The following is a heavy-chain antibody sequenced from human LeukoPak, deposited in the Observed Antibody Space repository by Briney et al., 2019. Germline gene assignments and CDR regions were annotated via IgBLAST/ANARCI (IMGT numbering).Heavy chain of an antibody. CDR3: ASSYYNILTGYLLDY. V-gene: IGHV4-4*02. CDR2: IYHSGST. J-gene: IGHJ4*02. D-gene: IGHD3-9*01. CDR1: GVFITSSHW. Sequence: PSETLSLTCAVSGVFITSSHWWSWVRQPPGKGLEWIGEIYHSGSTNYNPSLKSRVTISLDKSKNQFSLNLSSVTAADTAVYYCASSYYNILTGYLLDYWGQGTLVTVSS.